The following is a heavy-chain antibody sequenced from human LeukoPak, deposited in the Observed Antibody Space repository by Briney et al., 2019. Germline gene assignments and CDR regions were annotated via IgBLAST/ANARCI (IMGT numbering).Heavy chain of an antibody. V-gene: IGHV4-59*01. Sequence: SETLSLTCTVSGGSISSYYWSWIRQPPGKGLEWIGYIYYSGSTNYNPSLKSRVTISVDTSKNQFSLKLSSVTAADTAVYSCARTEYYYDSSGYPDAFDIWGQGTMVTVSS. CDR2: IYYSGST. J-gene: IGHJ3*02. D-gene: IGHD3-22*01. CDR3: ARTEYYYDSSGYPDAFDI. CDR1: GGSISSYY.